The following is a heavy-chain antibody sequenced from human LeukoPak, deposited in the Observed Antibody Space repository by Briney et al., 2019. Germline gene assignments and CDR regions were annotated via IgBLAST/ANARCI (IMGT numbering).Heavy chain of an antibody. CDR2: ISPSGGST. CDR1: GYTFTGYY. CDR3: ARDLTTYAILPQASDY. J-gene: IGHJ4*02. Sequence: GASVKVSCKASGYTFTGYYMHWVRQAPGQGPEWMGVISPSGGSTTYAQKFQGRVTLTRDMSTSTAYMELRSLRSDDTAVYYCARDLTTYAILPQASDYWGQGTLVTVSS. D-gene: IGHD3-9*01. V-gene: IGHV1-46*01.